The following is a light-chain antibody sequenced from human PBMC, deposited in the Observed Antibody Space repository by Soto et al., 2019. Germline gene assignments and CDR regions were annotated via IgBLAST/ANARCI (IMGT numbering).Light chain of an antibody. V-gene: IGLV1-44*01. J-gene: IGLJ1*01. CDR1: SSNIGTSS. Sequence: QSVLTQPPSASGTPGQRVTISCSGSSSNIGTSSVHWFQQLPGTAPTLLISTTNQRPPVVPALFSCSKSGSSASLAISGLPDDDEADYYCAAWDDILNGHVFGAGTKLTVL. CDR2: TTN. CDR3: AAWDDILNGHV.